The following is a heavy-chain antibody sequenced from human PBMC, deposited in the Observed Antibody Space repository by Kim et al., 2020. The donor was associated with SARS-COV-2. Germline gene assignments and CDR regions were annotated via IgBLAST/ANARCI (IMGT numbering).Heavy chain of an antibody. CDR2: MNANNGDT. CDR1: GYTFTSYG. V-gene: IGHV1-18*01. J-gene: IGHJ4*02. CDR3: ARDRGSSGYDVSGGY. Sequence: ASVKVSCKASGYTFTSYGISWVRQAPGQGLEWMGWMNANNGDTKYAQKFQGRVTMTTDTSTTTAYMELRSLRSDDTAVYYCARDRGSSGYDVSGGYWGQGTLVPVSS. D-gene: IGHD5-12*01.